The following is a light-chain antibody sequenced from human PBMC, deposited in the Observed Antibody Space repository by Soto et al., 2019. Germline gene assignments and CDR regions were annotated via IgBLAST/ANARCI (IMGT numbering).Light chain of an antibody. CDR3: GSFTTSRIWV. Sequence: QSALTQPASVSGSPGQSITISCTGTSSDVGNYNYVSWYQQHPGKAPKLMIYEVSNRPSGVSDRFSGSKSGNTASLTISGLQVADEADYFCGSFTTSRIWVFGGGTKLTVL. J-gene: IGLJ3*02. CDR2: EVS. V-gene: IGLV2-14*01. CDR1: SSDVGNYNY.